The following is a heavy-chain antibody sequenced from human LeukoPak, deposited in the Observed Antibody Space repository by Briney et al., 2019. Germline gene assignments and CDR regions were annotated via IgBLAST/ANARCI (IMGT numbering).Heavy chain of an antibody. CDR1: DGSISSYY. CDR3: ARDRDRYCSGGSCYHDAFDI. Sequence: NPTETLSLTCTVSDGSISSYYWSWIRQPAGKGLEWIGYIYYSGSTNYNPSLKSRVTISVDTSKNQFSLKLSSVTAADTAVYYCARDRDRYCSGGSCYHDAFDIWGQGTMVTVSS. D-gene: IGHD2-15*01. V-gene: IGHV4-59*01. J-gene: IGHJ3*02. CDR2: IYYSGST.